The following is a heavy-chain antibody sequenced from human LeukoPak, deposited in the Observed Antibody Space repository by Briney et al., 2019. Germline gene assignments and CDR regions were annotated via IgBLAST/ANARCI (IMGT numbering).Heavy chain of an antibody. CDR3: ARANTPFADY. CDR1: GFTFSSYD. D-gene: IGHD2-2*02. CDR2: ISYDGSNK. J-gene: IGHJ4*02. Sequence: GGSLRLSCAASGFTFSSYDMHWVRQAPGKGLEWVAVISYDGSNKYYADSVRGRFAISRDNSKNTVYLQMNSLRVEDTAVYYCARANTPFADYWGQGTLVTVSS. V-gene: IGHV3-30*09.